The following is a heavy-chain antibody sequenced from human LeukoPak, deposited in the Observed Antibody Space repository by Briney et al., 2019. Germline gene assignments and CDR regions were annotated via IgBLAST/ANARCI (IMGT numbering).Heavy chain of an antibody. V-gene: IGHV3-7*01. D-gene: IGHD5-18*01. Sequence: GSLRLSCAASGFTFSSYWMSWVRQAPGKGLEWVANIKQDGSEKYYVDSVKGRFTISRDNAKNSLYLQMNSLRAEDTAVYYCARDFEDTAMGPFDYWGQGTLVTVSS. CDR1: GFTFSSYW. CDR3: ARDFEDTAMGPFDY. J-gene: IGHJ4*02. CDR2: IKQDGSEK.